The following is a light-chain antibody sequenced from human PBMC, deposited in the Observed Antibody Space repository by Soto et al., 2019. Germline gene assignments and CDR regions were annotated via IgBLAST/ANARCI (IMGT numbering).Light chain of an antibody. CDR1: SSDVGGYNY. V-gene: IGLV2-14*01. CDR3: SSYTTSSRV. CDR2: EVS. J-gene: IGLJ3*02. Sequence: QSVLTQPASVSGSPGQSITISCTGTSSDVGGYNYVSWYQQRPGKAPKLMIYEVSNRPSGVSNRFSGSKSGNTASLTISGLQAEDEADYYCSSYTTSSRVFGGGTKLTVL.